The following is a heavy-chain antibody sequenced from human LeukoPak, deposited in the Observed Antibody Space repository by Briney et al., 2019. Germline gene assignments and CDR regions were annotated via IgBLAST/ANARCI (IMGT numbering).Heavy chain of an antibody. CDR1: GGSISSSNW. J-gene: IGHJ5*02. CDR2: IYHSGST. V-gene: IGHV4-4*02. Sequence: SGTLSLTCAVSGGSISSSNWWSWVRQPPGKGLEWIGEIYHSGSTNYNPSLKSRVTISVDTSKNQFSLKLSSVTAADTAVYYCARDSIRVQTGTTPWGRGTLVTVSS. D-gene: IGHD1-1*01. CDR3: ARDSIRVQTGTTP.